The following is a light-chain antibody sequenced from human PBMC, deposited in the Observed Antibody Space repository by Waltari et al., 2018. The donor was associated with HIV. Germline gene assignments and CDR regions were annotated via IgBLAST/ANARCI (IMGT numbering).Light chain of an antibody. V-gene: IGLV1-47*01. CDR1: TPANTAQDA. Sequence: QSVLSQPPSASGTPGQRLTISCSSSTPANTAQDAVRWVQQVPGAAPRLLMYQTDQRPSWVTDRFSGSKSGTSASLVISGLRSEDEAHYYCAAWDDSLSGYVFGTGTKVIVL. CDR2: QTD. J-gene: IGLJ1*01. CDR3: AAWDDSLSGYV.